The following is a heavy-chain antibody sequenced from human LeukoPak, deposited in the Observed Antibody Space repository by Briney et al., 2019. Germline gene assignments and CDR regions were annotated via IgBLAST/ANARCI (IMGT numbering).Heavy chain of an antibody. CDR2: ISAYNGNT. J-gene: IGHJ4*02. V-gene: IGHV1-18*01. D-gene: IGHD3-3*01. CDR3: ARLTIFGVVTMYYFDY. Sequence: AASVKVSCKASGYTFTSYGISWVRQAPGQGLEWMGWISAYNGNTNYAQKLQGRVTMTTDTSTSTAYMELRSLRSDDTAVYYCARLTIFGVVTMYYFDYWGQGTLVTVSS. CDR1: GYTFTSYG.